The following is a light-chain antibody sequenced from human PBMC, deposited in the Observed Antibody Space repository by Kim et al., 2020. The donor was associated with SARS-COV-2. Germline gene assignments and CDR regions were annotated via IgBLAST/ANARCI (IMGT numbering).Light chain of an antibody. V-gene: IGKV1-9*01. CDR1: QGISSY. J-gene: IGKJ1*01. CDR3: QQLNSYPRT. Sequence: ASVGDRCTIPCRASQGISSYLAWYQQKPGKAPKLLIYAASTLQSGVPSRFSGSRSGTEFTLTISSLQPEDFATYYCQQLNSYPRTFGQGTKVDIK. CDR2: AAS.